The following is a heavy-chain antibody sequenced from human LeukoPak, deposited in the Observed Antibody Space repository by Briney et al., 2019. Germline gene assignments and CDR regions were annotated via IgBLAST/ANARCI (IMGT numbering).Heavy chain of an antibody. D-gene: IGHD3-9*01. CDR3: ASNYDILTGPRAFDI. CDR2: ISSSSSTI. J-gene: IGHJ3*02. V-gene: IGHV3-48*01. Sequence: GGSLRLSCAASGFTFSSYSMNWVRQAPGKGLELVSYISSSSSTIYYADSVKGRFTISRVNAKNSLYLQMNSLRAEDTAVYYCASNYDILTGPRAFDIWGQGTMVTVSS. CDR1: GFTFSSYS.